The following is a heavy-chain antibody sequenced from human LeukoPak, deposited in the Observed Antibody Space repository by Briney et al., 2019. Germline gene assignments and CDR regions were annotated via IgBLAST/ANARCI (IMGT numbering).Heavy chain of an antibody. J-gene: IGHJ3*02. V-gene: IGHV3-48*01. CDR2: ITSSSSTV. D-gene: IGHD6-6*01. CDR3: ARIEYSSSSAAVDM. CDR1: GFTFSSYS. Sequence: GGSLRLSCAASGFTFSSYSMNWVRQAPGKRLEWVSYITSSSSTVYYADSVKGRFTISRDNAKNSLYLQMNSLRAGDTAVYYCARIEYSSSSAAVDMWGQGTMVTVSS.